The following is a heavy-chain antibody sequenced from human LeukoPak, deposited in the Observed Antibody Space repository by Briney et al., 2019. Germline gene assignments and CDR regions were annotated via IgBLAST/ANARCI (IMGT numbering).Heavy chain of an antibody. D-gene: IGHD6-13*01. CDR3: ARRGGSSWD. V-gene: IGHV4-34*01. CDR2: INHSGST. Sequence: KPSETLSLTCAVYGGSFSGYYWSWIRQPPGKGLEWIGEINHSGSTNYNPSLKSRLTISVDTSKNQFSLKLRSVTAAETAVYYCARRGGSSWDWGQGTLVTVSS. J-gene: IGHJ4*02. CDR1: GGSFSGYY.